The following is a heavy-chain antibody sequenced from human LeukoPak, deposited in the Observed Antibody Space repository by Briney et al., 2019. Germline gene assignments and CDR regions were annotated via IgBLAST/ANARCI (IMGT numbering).Heavy chain of an antibody. CDR3: AKDPKAARQGPEGNLGYYFDY. CDR2: ISGSGGST. CDR1: GFTFSSYA. V-gene: IGHV3-23*01. D-gene: IGHD6-6*01. Sequence: PGGSLRLSCAASGFTFSSYAMSWVRQAPGKGLEWVSAISGSGGSTYYADSVKGRFTISRDNSKNTLYLQMNSLRAEDTAVYYCAKDPKAARQGPEGNLGYYFDYWGQGTLVTVSS. J-gene: IGHJ4*02.